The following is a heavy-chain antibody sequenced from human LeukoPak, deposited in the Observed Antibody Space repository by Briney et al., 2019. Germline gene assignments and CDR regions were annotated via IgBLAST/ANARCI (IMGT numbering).Heavy chain of an antibody. Sequence: GGSLRLSCAASGFTFSDYYMSWIRQAPGRGLEWISYISTIGGSINYADSVKGRFTISRDNAKNSLYLQMISLRVEDTAVYYCARVPSGYYHLDYWGQGALVTVSS. CDR1: GFTFSDYY. D-gene: IGHD5-12*01. V-gene: IGHV3-11*01. CDR3: ARVPSGYYHLDY. CDR2: ISTIGGSI. J-gene: IGHJ4*02.